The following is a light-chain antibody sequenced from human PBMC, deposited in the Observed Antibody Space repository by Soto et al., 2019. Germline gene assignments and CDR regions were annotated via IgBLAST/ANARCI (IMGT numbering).Light chain of an antibody. V-gene: IGKV1-33*01. CDR2: DAS. J-gene: IGKJ4*01. CDR1: QDISNY. CDR3: QQYDNLPLT. Sequence: DIQMTQSPSSLSAYVGDRVTITCQASQDISNYLNWYQQKPGKAPKLLIYDASNLETGVPSRFSGSGSGTDFTFTISRLQPEDIATYYCQQYDNLPLTCGGGTKV.